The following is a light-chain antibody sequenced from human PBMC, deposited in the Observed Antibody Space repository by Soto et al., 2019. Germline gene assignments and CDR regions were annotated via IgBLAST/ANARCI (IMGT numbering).Light chain of an antibody. J-gene: IGLJ3*02. CDR3: GTWHSSLSAGHWV. Sequence: QSVLTQPPSVSAAPGQKGTISCSGSSSNIGNNYVSWYQQLPGTAPKLLIYENNKRPSGIPDRFSGSKSGTSATLGITGLQTGDEADYYCGTWHSSLSAGHWVFGGGTKLTVL. V-gene: IGLV1-51*02. CDR2: ENN. CDR1: SSNIGNNY.